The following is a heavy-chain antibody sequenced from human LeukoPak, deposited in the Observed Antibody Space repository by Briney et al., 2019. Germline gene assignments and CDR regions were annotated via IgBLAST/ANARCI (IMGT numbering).Heavy chain of an antibody. V-gene: IGHV3-7*01. Sequence: GGSLRLSCAASGFIFNNYWMSWVRQAPGKGLEWVATAKQGGSENYYVDSVKGRFTISRDNANNSLYLQMNSLRAEDTAVYYCATLAIAAAAGRIDYWGQGTLVTVSS. CDR1: GFIFNNYW. CDR2: AKQGGSEN. D-gene: IGHD6-13*01. CDR3: ATLAIAAAAGRIDY. J-gene: IGHJ4*02.